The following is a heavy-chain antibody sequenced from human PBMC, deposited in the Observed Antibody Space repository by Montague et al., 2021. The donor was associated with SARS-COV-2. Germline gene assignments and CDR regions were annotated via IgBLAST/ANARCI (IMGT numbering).Heavy chain of an antibody. CDR2: VHYSGSP. CDR1: GDSISSCSYN. CDR3: TRHVLITSPEPSPGFDY. D-gene: IGHD3-10*01. J-gene: IGHJ4*02. V-gene: IGHV4-39*01. Sequence: SETLSLTCTVSGDSISSCSYNWGWIRQPPGKGLEWIGSVHYSGSPYYNPSLKSRVTIYVDTSKNQLSLNLSSVTAADTAVYYCTRHVLITSPEPSPGFDYWGQGTLVTVSS.